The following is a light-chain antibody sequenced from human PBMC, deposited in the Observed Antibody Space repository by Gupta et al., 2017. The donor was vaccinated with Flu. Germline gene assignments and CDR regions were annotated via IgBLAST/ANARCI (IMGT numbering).Light chain of an antibody. CDR1: SSDVGGYSY. Sequence: QSALTHPASVSGSPGQSLTISCTGASSDVGGYSYVSWYQQYPGKAPKLLIYEVSNRSSGGSHRCSGSKSGNTASRTIAGLQAEDEADYDCSSYTIISTLVFGGGTKLTVL. CDR3: SSYTIISTLV. V-gene: IGLV2-14*01. CDR2: EVS. J-gene: IGLJ2*01.